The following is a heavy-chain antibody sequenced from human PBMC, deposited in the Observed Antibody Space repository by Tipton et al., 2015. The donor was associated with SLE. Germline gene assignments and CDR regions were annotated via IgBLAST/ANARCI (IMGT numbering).Heavy chain of an antibody. Sequence: TLPLTCTVSGASISSGGYYWSWIRQHPGEGLEWIGYIYNSGSAHYNASLKSRLTISVDTSKNQFSLTLSSVTAADTAVYYCASLGDRGGVVTWGQGTLVTVSS. J-gene: IGHJ4*02. CDR3: ASLGDRGGVVT. V-gene: IGHV4-31*03. D-gene: IGHD3-3*01. CDR2: IYNSGSA. CDR1: GASISSGGYY.